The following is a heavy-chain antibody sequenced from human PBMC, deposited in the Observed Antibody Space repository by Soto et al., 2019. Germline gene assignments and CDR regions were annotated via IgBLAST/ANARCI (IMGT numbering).Heavy chain of an antibody. D-gene: IGHD1-26*01. CDR2: ISTYNGDT. CDR3: ARQGSWPYYYYGLDV. CDR1: GYTFTTSG. Sequence: QAQLVQSGPEVRKPGASVDISCEASGYTFTTSGISWVRQVPGQGLEWMGWISTYNGDTNSAQNFQGRVLMTADTSTGTAYMELMSLKSDDTAVYYCARQGSWPYYYYGLDVWGQGTTVTVSS. J-gene: IGHJ6*02. V-gene: IGHV1-18*01.